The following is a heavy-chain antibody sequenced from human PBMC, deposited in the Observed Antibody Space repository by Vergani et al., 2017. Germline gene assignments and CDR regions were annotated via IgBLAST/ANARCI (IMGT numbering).Heavy chain of an antibody. CDR2: INHSGST. J-gene: IGHJ5*02. D-gene: IGHD6-13*01. CDR1: GGSFSGYY. CDR3: ARAGYSSSPAFFDP. V-gene: IGHV4-34*01. Sequence: QVQLQQWGAGLLKPSETLSLTCAVSGGSFSGYYWSWIRQPPGKGLEWIGEINHSGSTNYNPSHKSRVTISVKTSKNQFSLQLSLVTAADTVVYYCARAGYSSSPAFFDPWGQGTLVTVSS.